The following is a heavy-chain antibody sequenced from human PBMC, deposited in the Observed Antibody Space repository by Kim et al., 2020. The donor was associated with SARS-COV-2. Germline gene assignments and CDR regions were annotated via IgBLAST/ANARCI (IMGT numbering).Heavy chain of an antibody. J-gene: IGHJ4*02. CDR1: GFTFSDYY. Sequence: GGSLRLSCAASGFTFSDYYMSWIRQAPGKGLEWVSYISSSGSTIYYADSVKGRFTISRDNAKNSLYLQMNSLRAEDTAVYYCARAIAAAGISYYFDYWGQGTLVTVSS. V-gene: IGHV3-11*01. CDR2: ISSSGSTI. D-gene: IGHD6-13*01. CDR3: ARAIAAAGISYYFDY.